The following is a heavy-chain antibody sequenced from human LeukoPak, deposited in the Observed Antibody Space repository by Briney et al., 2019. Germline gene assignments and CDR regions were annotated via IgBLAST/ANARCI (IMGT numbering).Heavy chain of an antibody. V-gene: IGHV3-53*01. D-gene: IGHD1-1*01. J-gene: IGHJ4*02. CDR1: GFTVSNNY. CDR3: ARDWKGDYFDY. Sequence: GGSLRLSCAASGFTVSNNYMSWVRQAPGKGLEWVSVIYSGGSTYYADSVKGRFTISRDTSKNTLYLQMNSLRAEDTAVYYCARDWKGDYFDYWGQGALVTVSS. CDR2: IYSGGST.